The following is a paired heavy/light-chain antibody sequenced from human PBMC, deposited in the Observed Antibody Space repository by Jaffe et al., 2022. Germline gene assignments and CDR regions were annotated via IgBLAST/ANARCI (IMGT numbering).Heavy chain of an antibody. V-gene: IGHV3-11*01. D-gene: IGHD1-1*01. Sequence: QLVVSGGGLVKPGGSLRLSCAASGFSFSDSYMSWIRQAPGKGLEWLSYISLSGSVSDYADSVKGRFTVSRDNAKNSLYLQLNSLKAEDTAIYYCARENWKGAFDLWGHGTMVTVSS. CDR1: GFSFSDSY. J-gene: IGHJ3*01. CDR2: ISLSGSVS. CDR3: ARENWKGAFDL.
Light chain of an antibody. CDR1: QSVSSNH. CDR3: QQYGYSPWT. CDR2: DAS. Sequence: ENVLTQSPGTLSLSPGDSATLSCRASQSVSSNHLAWYQQGPGQTPRLLIYDASTRATGIPDRFSGSGSGTDFTLTISRLEAEDFAVYYCQQYGYSPWTFGQGTKVEIK. V-gene: IGKV3-20*01. J-gene: IGKJ1*01.